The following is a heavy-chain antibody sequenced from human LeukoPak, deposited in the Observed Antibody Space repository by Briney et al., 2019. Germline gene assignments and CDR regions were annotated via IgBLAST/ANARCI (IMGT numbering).Heavy chain of an antibody. CDR1: GVSISSSNSY. V-gene: IGHV4-39*07. Sequence: PSETLSLTCTVSGVSISSSNSYWGWIRQPPGKGLEWIGSVYYSGTTSYNPSLKSRVTISVDMSKNHFSLRLRSVTAADTAMYYCARGTLYRGWSYYLDFWGQGSLVTVSS. D-gene: IGHD6-19*01. CDR2: VYYSGTT. J-gene: IGHJ4*02. CDR3: ARGTLYRGWSYYLDF.